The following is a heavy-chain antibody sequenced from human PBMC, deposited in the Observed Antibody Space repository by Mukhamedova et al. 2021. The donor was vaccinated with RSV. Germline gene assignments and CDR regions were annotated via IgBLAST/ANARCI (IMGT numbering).Heavy chain of an antibody. CDR2: MYYGGDT. V-gene: IGHV4-30-2*05. D-gene: IGHD2-2*01. Sequence: GKGLEWIGYMYYGGDTYSNPSLKSRLSMSIDASNNHFSLTLDSVTAADTAVYFCARAADEACRSASCYQKLLARILDSWGQGTLVTV. CDR3: ARAADEACRSASCYQKLLARILDS. J-gene: IGHJ4*02.